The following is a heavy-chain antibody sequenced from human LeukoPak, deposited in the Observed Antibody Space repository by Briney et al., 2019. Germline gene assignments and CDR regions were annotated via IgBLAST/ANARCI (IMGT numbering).Heavy chain of an antibody. CDR2: INPSGYST. CDR3: ASPRRFGVVNVLDY. J-gene: IGHJ4*02. V-gene: IGHV1-46*01. D-gene: IGHD3-3*01. Sequence: ASVKVSCKASGYTFTGYYMHWVRQAPGQGLEWMGIINPSGYSTSYAPKFQGRVTMTSDTPTSTVYMELSNLRSEDTAVYYCASPRRFGVVNVLDYWGQGTLVTVSS. CDR1: GYTFTGYY.